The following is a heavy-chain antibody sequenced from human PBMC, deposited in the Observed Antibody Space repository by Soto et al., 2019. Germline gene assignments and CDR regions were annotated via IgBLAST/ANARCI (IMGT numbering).Heavy chain of an antibody. J-gene: IGHJ4*02. Sequence: GGSLRLSCAASGLNFEKGSMNWVRQPRGKGPEWLASISPSSTYIRYADSVKGRFTISRDNARNSLSLQMMNLRADDTAIYYCAADTGDIEVVPATTWGQGTLVPVSS. CDR1: GLNFEKGS. CDR3: AADTGDIEVVPATT. CDR2: ISPSSTYI. D-gene: IGHD2-15*01. V-gene: IGHV3-21*04.